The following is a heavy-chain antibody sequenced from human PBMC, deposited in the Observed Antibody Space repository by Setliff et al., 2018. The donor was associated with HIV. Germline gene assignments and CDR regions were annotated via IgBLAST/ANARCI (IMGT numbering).Heavy chain of an antibody. V-gene: IGHV4-59*11. CDR2: IYYSGST. D-gene: IGHD3-3*01. CDR3: AREEDYNFWSGYDRFDP. CDR1: GGSMNIHY. Sequence: SETLSLTCTVSGGSMNIHYWSWIRQPPGKGLEWIGSIYYSGSTNYNPSLKSRVTISVDTSKNQFSLKLSSVTAADTAVYYCAREEDYNFWSGYDRFDPWGQGTLVTVSS. J-gene: IGHJ5*02.